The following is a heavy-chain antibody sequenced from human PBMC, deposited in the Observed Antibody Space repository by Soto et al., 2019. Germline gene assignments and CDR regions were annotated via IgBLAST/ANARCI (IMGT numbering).Heavy chain of an antibody. V-gene: IGHV1-69*01. CDR2: IIPIFGTA. Sequence: QVQLVQSGAEVKKPGSSVKVSCKASGGTFSSYAISWVRQAPGQGLEWMGGIIPIFGTANYAQKFHGRVTITADESTSTAYMELSSLRSEDTAVYYCARVMRDGDYVEYYFDYWGQGTLVTVSS. D-gene: IGHD4-17*01. CDR1: GGTFSSYA. CDR3: ARVMRDGDYVEYYFDY. J-gene: IGHJ4*02.